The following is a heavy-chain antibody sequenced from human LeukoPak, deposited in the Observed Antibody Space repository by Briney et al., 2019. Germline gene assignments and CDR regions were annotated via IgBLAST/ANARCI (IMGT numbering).Heavy chain of an antibody. CDR1: GFTFSSYA. CDR3: AKARSGISYYGSGGA. V-gene: IGHV3-23*01. J-gene: IGHJ5*02. Sequence: GGSLRLSCAASGFTFSSYAMSWVRQAPGKGLEWVSAISGSGGSTYYADSVKGRFTISRDNSKNTLYLQMNSLRAEDTAIYYCAKARSGISYYGSGGAWGQGILVTVSS. D-gene: IGHD3-10*01. CDR2: ISGSGGST.